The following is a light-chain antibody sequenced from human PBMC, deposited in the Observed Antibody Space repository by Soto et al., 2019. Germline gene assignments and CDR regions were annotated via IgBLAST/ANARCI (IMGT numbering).Light chain of an antibody. CDR1: QSVSNNH. CDR2: GAS. V-gene: IGKV3-20*01. J-gene: IGKJ4*01. CDR3: QQYGSPPFT. Sequence: EIVWTQSPGTLSLSPGDRATLSCRASQSVSNNHLGWYQQKPGQAPRLLIYGASTRATGIPDRFSGSGSGTDFTLTISRLEPEDFAVYYCQQYGSPPFTFGGGTKVEIK.